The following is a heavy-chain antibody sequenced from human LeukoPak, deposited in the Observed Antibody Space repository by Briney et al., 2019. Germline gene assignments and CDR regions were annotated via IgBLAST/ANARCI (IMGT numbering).Heavy chain of an antibody. CDR3: ARGDIYDYVWGSYRLH. CDR2: IYTSGST. D-gene: IGHD3-16*02. CDR1: GGSISSGSYY. V-gene: IGHV4-61*02. J-gene: IGHJ4*02. Sequence: PSETLSLTCTVSGGSISSGSYYWSWIRQPAGKGLEWIGRIYTSGSTNYNPSLKSRVTISVDTSKNQFSLKLSSVTAADTAVYYCARGDIYDYVWGSYRLHWGQGTLVTVSS.